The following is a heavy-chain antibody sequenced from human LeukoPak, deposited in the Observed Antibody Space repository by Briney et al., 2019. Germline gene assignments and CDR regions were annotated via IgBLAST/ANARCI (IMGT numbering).Heavy chain of an antibody. CDR3: AREYLGGSADY. CDR1: GFTFSSYW. D-gene: IGHD3-16*01. J-gene: IGHJ4*02. CDR2: IKQDGSEK. Sequence: GGSLRLSCAASGFTFSSYWMSWVRQAPGKGLEWVANIKQDGSEKYYVDSVKGRFTISRDNAKNSLYLQTNSLRAEDTAVYYCAREYLGGSADYWGQGTLVTVSS. V-gene: IGHV3-7*01.